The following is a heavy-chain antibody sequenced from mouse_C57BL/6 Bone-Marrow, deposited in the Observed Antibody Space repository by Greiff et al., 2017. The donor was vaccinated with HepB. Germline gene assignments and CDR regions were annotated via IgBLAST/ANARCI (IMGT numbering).Heavy chain of an antibody. CDR2: INPNNGGT. V-gene: IGHV1-18*01. J-gene: IGHJ4*01. CDR1: GYTFTDYN. CDR3: ARRGATVVAFYYYAMDY. D-gene: IGHD1-1*01. Sequence: EVQLQQSGPELVKPGASVKIPCKASGYTFTDYNMDWVKQSHGKSLEWIGDINPNNGGTIYNQKFKGKATLTVDKSSSTAYMELRSLTSEDTAVYYCARRGATVVAFYYYAMDYWGQGTSVTVSS.